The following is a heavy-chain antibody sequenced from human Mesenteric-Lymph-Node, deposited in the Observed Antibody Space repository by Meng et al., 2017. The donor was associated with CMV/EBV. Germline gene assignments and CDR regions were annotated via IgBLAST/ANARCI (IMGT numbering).Heavy chain of an antibody. V-gene: IGHV3-30-3*01. CDR1: GGSFSGFY. J-gene: IGHJ4*02. D-gene: IGHD6-13*01. CDR2: ISYDGSNK. Sequence: LSLTCAVYGGSFSGFYWSWIRQTPGKGLEWVAVISYDGSNKYYADSVKGRFTISRDNSKNTLYLQMNSLRAEDTAVYYCAREGQEQQLVRGLDYWGQGTLVTVSS. CDR3: AREGQEQQLVRGLDY.